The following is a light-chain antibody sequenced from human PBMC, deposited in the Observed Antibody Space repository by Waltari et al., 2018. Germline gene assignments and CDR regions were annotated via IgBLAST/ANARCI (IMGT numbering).Light chain of an antibody. Sequence: SYVLTQPPSVSVAPGKTATITCGGTNIGYYSVHWYQQRPDQAPVLVVHDDRDRPSGIPERFSGSTSGKSATLTITRVEAGDEADYYCQVWDSRSDHVVFGGGTKLTVL. V-gene: IGLV3-21*01. J-gene: IGLJ2*01. CDR2: DDR. CDR3: QVWDSRSDHVV. CDR1: NIGYYS.